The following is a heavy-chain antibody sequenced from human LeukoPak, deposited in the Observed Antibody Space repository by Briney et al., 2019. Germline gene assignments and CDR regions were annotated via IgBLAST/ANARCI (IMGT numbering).Heavy chain of an antibody. D-gene: IGHD3-22*01. J-gene: IGHJ4*02. CDR3: ARAMDYYDSRGYYYGYFDY. CDR2: IYYSGST. V-gene: IGHV4-59*01. CDR1: GGSISSYY. Sequence: SETLSLTCTVSGGSISSYYWSWIRQPPGKGLEWIGYIYYSGSTNFNPSLKSRVTISVDTSKNQFSLKLSSVTAADTAVYYCARAMDYYDSRGYYYGYFDYWGQGTLVTVSS.